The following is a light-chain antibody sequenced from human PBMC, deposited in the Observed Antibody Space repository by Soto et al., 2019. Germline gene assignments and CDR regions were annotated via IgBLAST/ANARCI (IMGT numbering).Light chain of an antibody. CDR1: SSDVGGYNY. V-gene: IGLV2-8*01. Sequence: VLTQPPSASGSPGQSVTISCTGTSSDVGGYNYVSWYQQHPGKVPKLMIYEVTKRPSGVPDRFSGSKSGNTASLTVSGLQAEDEADYYCSSYAGSNILVFGGGTKLTVL. CDR3: SSYAGSNILV. J-gene: IGLJ3*02. CDR2: EVT.